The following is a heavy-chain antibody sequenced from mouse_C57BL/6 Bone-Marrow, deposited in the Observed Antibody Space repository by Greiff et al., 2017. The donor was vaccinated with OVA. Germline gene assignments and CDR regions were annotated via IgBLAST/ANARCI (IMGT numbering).Heavy chain of an antibody. D-gene: IGHD1-2*01. CDR3: ARFWALRVDY. CDR1: GYTFTSYW. V-gene: IGHV1-50*01. CDR2: IAPSDSYT. Sequence: QVQLQQPGAELVKPGASVKLSCKASGYTFTSYWMQWVKQRPGQGLEWIGEIAPSDSYTNYNQKFKGKATLTVDTSSSTAYMQLSSLTSEDSAVYYCARFWALRVDYWGQGTSVTVSS. J-gene: IGHJ4*01.